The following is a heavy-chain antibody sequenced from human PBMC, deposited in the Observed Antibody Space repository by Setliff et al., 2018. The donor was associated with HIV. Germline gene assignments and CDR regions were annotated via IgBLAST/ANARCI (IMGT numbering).Heavy chain of an antibody. V-gene: IGHV1-18*01. J-gene: IGHJ4*02. CDR2: ISGYKGNT. CDR1: GYTFTSYG. CDR3: ARDHIDWPEGPDY. D-gene: IGHD3-9*01. Sequence: GASVKVSCKASGYTFTSYGISWVRQAPGQGLEWMGWISGYKGNTNYAQKFQGRVTMTTDTSTTTAYMDLRSLRSDDTAMYFCARDHIDWPEGPDYWGQGTLVTVSS.